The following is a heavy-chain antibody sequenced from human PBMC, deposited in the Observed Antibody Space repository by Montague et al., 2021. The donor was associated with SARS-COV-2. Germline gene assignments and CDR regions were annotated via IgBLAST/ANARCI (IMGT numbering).Heavy chain of an antibody. D-gene: IGHD3-22*01. J-gene: IGHJ5*02. CDR1: GDSVISDKYY. V-gene: IGHV4-61*01. CDR3: VKCSGYP. CDR2: IYDSGST. Sequence: SETLSLTCTVTGDSVISDKYYWIWIRQPPGKGLEWIGIIYDSGSTSYNPSLHSRVTITIDTSKNQFSLNLMSVTPADTAVYYCVKCSGYPWGQGTLVTVSS.